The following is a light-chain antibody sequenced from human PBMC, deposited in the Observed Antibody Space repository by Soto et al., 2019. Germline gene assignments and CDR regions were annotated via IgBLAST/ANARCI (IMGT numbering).Light chain of an antibody. V-gene: IGKV3-15*01. Sequence: EIVITQSPSTLSVPPGEGATLSCRASQGIGDTLAWYQQKPGQTPRLLIYDASTRATDIPARFSGSGSGTDFTLTISSLLSEDFAVYYCHQYYKWPLTFGGGTKVDI. J-gene: IGKJ4*01. CDR3: HQYYKWPLT. CDR1: QGIGDT. CDR2: DAS.